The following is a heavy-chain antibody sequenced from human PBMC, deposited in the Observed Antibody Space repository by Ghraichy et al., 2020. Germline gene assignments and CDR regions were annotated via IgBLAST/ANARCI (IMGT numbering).Heavy chain of an antibody. D-gene: IGHD4-11*01. CDR2: IIPILGIA. J-gene: IGHJ4*02. CDR1: GGTFSSYA. V-gene: IGHV1-69*04. CDR3: ASSTVTYHINGEYYFDY. Sequence: SVKVSCKASGGTFSSYAISWVRQAPGQGLEWMGRIIPILGIANYAQKFQGRVTITADKSTSTAYMELSSLRSEDTAVYYCASSTVTYHINGEYYFDYWGQGTLVTVSS.